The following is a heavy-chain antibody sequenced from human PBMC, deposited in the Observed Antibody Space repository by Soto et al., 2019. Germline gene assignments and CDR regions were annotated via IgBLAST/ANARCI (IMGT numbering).Heavy chain of an antibody. Sequence: PGGSLRLSCAASGFTFSIYSMNWVRQAPGKGLEWVSIMSGSGGTTFYADSVKGRFTISRADSNNTVYLQMNSLRDEDTALYYCARGTGGSSAWRPLDRWGQGTLVTVSS. CDR2: MSGSGGTT. CDR3: ARGTGGSSAWRPLDR. CDR1: GFTFSIYS. V-gene: IGHV3-23*01. J-gene: IGHJ5*02. D-gene: IGHD6-19*01.